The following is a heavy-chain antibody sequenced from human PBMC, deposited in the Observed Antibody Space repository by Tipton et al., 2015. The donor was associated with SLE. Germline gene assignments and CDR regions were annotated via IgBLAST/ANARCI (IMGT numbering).Heavy chain of an antibody. V-gene: IGHV3-7*01. J-gene: IGHJ4*02. Sequence: SLRLSCTTSGFTFGDYSINWFRQAPGKGLERVANIKEDGSEKNYADSVKGRFTISRDNAENSLYLQMNSLRSDDTAVYYCARDIDEYTYGLGGYWGQGALVTVS. CDR2: IKEDGSEK. D-gene: IGHD5-18*01. CDR3: ARDIDEYTYGLGGY. CDR1: GFTFGDYS.